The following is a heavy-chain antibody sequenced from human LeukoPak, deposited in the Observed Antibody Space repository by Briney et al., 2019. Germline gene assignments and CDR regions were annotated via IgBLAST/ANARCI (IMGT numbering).Heavy chain of an antibody. Sequence: PGGSLRLSCAASVFAVITNDMTWVRQAPAKGLEWVSVLYSDGNTKYADSVQGRFTISRDNSKNTLYLEMNSLSPDDTAVYYCARGVEPLAANTLAYWGQGTLVTVSS. D-gene: IGHD1-14*01. CDR1: VFAVITND. J-gene: IGHJ4*02. V-gene: IGHV3-53*01. CDR3: ARGVEPLAANTLAY. CDR2: LYSDGNT.